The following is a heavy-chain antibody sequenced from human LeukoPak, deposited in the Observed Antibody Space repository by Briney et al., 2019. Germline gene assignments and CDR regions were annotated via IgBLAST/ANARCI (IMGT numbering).Heavy chain of an antibody. CDR1: GGSFSGYY. D-gene: IGHD3-3*01. J-gene: IGHJ5*02. CDR3: ASERITIFGVVVDP. V-gene: IGHV4-34*01. CDR2: INHSGST. Sequence: PSETLSLTCAVYGGSFSGYYWSWIRQPPGKGLEWIGEINHSGSTNYDPSLKSRVTISVDTSKNQFSLKLSSVTAADTAVYYCASERITIFGVVVDPWGQGTLVTVSS.